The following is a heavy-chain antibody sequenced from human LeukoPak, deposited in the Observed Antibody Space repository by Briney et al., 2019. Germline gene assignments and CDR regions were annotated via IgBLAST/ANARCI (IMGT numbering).Heavy chain of an antibody. CDR1: RFTFSSYA. Sequence: GGSLRLSCAASRFTFSSYAMTWVRQAPGKGLEWVSSISPSGDYIYYADSVKGRFTFSRDNSMNTLYLQMNSLGAEDTAICYCARQSVVRTTAAAGAFDIWGQGTMVTVSS. V-gene: IGHV3-23*01. CDR3: ARQSVVRTTAAAGAFDI. CDR2: ISPSGDYI. J-gene: IGHJ3*02. D-gene: IGHD2-2*01.